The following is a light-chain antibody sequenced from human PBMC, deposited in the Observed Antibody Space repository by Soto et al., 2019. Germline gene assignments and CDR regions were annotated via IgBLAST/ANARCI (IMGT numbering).Light chain of an antibody. Sequence: ESVLTQSQGTLSVSPGERVTLSCRASQTFGRTYLAWYQQKPGQSPRLLIYDASSRATGIPDRFSGSGSGTDFTLTISRLEPEDYAVYHCQQFGTSPLSTFGQGTKVEIK. CDR1: QTFGRTY. J-gene: IGKJ2*01. CDR2: DAS. V-gene: IGKV3-20*01. CDR3: QQFGTSPLST.